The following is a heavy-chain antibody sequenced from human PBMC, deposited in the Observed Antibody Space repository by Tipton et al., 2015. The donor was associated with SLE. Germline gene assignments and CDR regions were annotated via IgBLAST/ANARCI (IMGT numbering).Heavy chain of an antibody. J-gene: IGHJ4*02. D-gene: IGHD3/OR15-3a*01. Sequence: TLSLTCTVSGASFTGDYWSWIRQPPGKGLEWIGYVFYTGRTSYKSSLKSRVNISIDTSKNQFSLKLSSVTAADTAVYYCARGGGDFGLKNWGQGTLVTVSS. CDR2: VFYTGRT. V-gene: IGHV4-59*12. CDR1: GASFTGDY. CDR3: ARGGGDFGLKN.